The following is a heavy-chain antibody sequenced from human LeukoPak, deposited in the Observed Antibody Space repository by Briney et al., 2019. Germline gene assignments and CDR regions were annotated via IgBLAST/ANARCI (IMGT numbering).Heavy chain of an antibody. CDR3: ARDQSDEYYYDSSAPRGAFDI. V-gene: IGHV1-18*01. D-gene: IGHD3-22*01. CDR1: GYTFTSYG. CDR2: ISAYNGNT. Sequence: ASVTVSCTASGYTFTSYGISWVRQAPGQGLEWMGWISAYNGNTNYEQTLQGRVTMTTDTSTSTAYMELRSLRSDDTAVYYCARDQSDEYYYDSSAPRGAFDIWGQGTMVTVSS. J-gene: IGHJ3*02.